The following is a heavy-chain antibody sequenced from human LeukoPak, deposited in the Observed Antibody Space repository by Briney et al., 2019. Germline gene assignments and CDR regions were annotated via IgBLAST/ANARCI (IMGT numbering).Heavy chain of an antibody. D-gene: IGHD3-10*01. CDR3: ASLYGSGAYYFDY. Sequence: SQTLSLTCTVSGGSISSGDYYGSCIRHPPGKGLGWIGYIYYRGSTYYNPSLKSRVTISVDTSKNQFSLKLSSVTAADTAVYYCASLYGSGAYYFDYWGQGTLVTVSS. CDR2: IYYRGST. CDR1: GGSISSGDYY. V-gene: IGHV4-30-4*01. J-gene: IGHJ4*02.